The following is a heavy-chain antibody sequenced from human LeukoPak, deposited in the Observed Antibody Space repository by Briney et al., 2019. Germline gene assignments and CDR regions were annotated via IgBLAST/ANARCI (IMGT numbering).Heavy chain of an antibody. CDR3: VRRDAYNSFDY. V-gene: IGHV3-64D*09. D-gene: IGHD5-24*01. J-gene: IGHJ4*02. Sequence: GGSLGLSCSASGFTFSSFAMHWVRQAPRKGLEYVSAISTNGGSTYYADSVKGRFTISRDNSKNTLYLQMSSLRAEDTAVYYCVRRDAYNSFDYWGQGTLVAVSS. CDR2: ISTNGGST. CDR1: GFTFSSFA.